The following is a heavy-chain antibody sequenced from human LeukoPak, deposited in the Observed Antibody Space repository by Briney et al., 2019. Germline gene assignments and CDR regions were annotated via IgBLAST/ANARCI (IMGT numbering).Heavy chain of an antibody. CDR3: ARDRGGNSGWYFDL. Sequence: GGSLRLSCAASGFTVSSNYMSWVRQAPGKGLEWVSVIYSGGSTYYADSVKGRFTISRHNSKNTLYLQMNSLRAEDTAVYYCARDRGGNSGWYFDLWGRGTLATVSS. CDR2: IYSGGST. D-gene: IGHD4-23*01. CDR1: GFTVSSNY. V-gene: IGHV3-53*04. J-gene: IGHJ2*01.